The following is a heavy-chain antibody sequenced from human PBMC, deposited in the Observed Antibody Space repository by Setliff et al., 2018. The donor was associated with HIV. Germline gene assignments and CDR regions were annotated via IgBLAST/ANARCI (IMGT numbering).Heavy chain of an antibody. D-gene: IGHD3-10*01. Sequence: ASVKVSCKASGYTFSTYAMHWVRQARGQRLEWMGWINAGNGKTKYSQTFQGRVTIMRDTSASTAYMELSSLQSEDTAVYYCAREQVGFGPPRGMDVWGQGTTVTVSS. CDR2: INAGNGKT. CDR1: GYTFSTYA. J-gene: IGHJ6*02. CDR3: AREQVGFGPPRGMDV. V-gene: IGHV1-3*01.